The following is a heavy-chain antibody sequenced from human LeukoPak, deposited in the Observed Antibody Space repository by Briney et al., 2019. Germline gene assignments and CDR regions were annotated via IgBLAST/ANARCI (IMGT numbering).Heavy chain of an antibody. D-gene: IGHD4-17*01. CDR2: IYVSGST. CDR1: SYSISSGYS. J-gene: IGHJ3*01. CDR3: AKTDYGDYGGFNS. V-gene: IGHV4-38-2*01. Sequence: SETLSLTCAVSSYSISSGYSWGWIRRPPGKGREWIGNIYVSGSTYYNLSLKSRVTISIDMSKNLFSLKLISVTAADTAVYRCAKTDYGDYGGFNSWGQGTMVTVSS.